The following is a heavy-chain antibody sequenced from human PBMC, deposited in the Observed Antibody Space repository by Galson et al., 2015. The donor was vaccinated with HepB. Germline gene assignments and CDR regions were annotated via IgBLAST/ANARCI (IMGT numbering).Heavy chain of an antibody. D-gene: IGHD3-16*02. CDR3: ARDKYGYVWGSYRYRAFDI. J-gene: IGHJ3*02. CDR1: GFTFSSYS. V-gene: IGHV3-21*01. Sequence: SLRLSCAASGFTFSSYSMNWVRQAPGKGLEWVSSISSSSSYIYYADSVKGRFTISRDNAKNSLYLQMNSLRAEDTAVYYCARDKYGYVWGSYRYRAFDIWGQGTMVTVSS. CDR2: ISSSSSYI.